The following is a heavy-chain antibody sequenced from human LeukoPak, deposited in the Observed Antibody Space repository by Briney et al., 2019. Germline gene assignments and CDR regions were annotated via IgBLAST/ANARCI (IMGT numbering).Heavy chain of an antibody. J-gene: IGHJ5*02. Sequence: SQTLSLTCAVSGGSISSGGYSWSWIRQPPGKGLEWIGYIYHSGSTYYNPSLKSRVTISVDRSKNQFSLKLSFVTAADTAVYYCARAVLMVRGVMAWFDPWGQGTLVTVSS. V-gene: IGHV4-30-2*01. CDR3: ARAVLMVRGVMAWFDP. D-gene: IGHD3-10*01. CDR1: GGSISSGGYS. CDR2: IYHSGST.